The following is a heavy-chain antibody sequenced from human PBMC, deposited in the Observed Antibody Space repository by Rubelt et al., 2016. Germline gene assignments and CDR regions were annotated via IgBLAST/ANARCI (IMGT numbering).Heavy chain of an antibody. CDR1: GYTFSLFG. Sequence: QIQLVQSGAEVKKPGASVKVSCKASGYTFSLFGISWVRQAPGQGLEWMGWIGNTNGNTNYVQKFRGRVTKTTDTSRGTAYMGLRGLTSDDTAWYYWARAGAEVTTHFDLWGQGTRVTVSS. D-gene: IGHD4-17*01. CDR3: ARAGAEVTTHFDL. V-gene: IGHV1-18*01. CDR2: IGNTNGNT. J-gene: IGHJ4*02.